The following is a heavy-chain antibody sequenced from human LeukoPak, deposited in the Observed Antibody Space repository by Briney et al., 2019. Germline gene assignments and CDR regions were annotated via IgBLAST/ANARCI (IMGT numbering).Heavy chain of an antibody. D-gene: IGHD5-24*01. CDR2: ISFTSSTI. J-gene: IGHJ5*02. V-gene: IGHV3-48*01. Sequence: GGSLRLSCAASGFTFSTYGMNWVRQAPGKGLEWVSYISFTSSTISYADSVKGRFTISRDNAKNSLYLQMNSLRAEDTAVYYCAREGSRDGYNFRFDPWGQGTLVTVSS. CDR3: AREGSRDGYNFRFDP. CDR1: GFTFSTYG.